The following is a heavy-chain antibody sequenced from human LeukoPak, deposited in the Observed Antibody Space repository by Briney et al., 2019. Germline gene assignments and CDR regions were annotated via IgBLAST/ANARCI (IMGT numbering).Heavy chain of an antibody. D-gene: IGHD5-18*01. J-gene: IGHJ6*03. Sequence: GGSLRLSCAASGFTFSSYWMSWVRQAPGKGLEWVANIKQDGSEKYYVDSVKGRFTISRDNAKNSLYLQMNSLRAEDTAVYYCARERRRAGYSYASLYYYYYMDVWGKGTTVTVSS. CDR3: ARERRRAGYSYASLYYYYYMDV. CDR1: GFTFSSYW. CDR2: IKQDGSEK. V-gene: IGHV3-7*01.